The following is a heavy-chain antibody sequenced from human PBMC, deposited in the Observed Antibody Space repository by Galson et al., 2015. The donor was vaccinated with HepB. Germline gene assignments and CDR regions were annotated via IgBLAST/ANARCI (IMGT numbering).Heavy chain of an antibody. J-gene: IGHJ3*02. D-gene: IGHD2-21*02. CDR3: ARETSDSESSAFDN. V-gene: IGHV3-11*01. CDR1: GFSFSDSY. Sequence: SLRLSCAASGFSFSDSYMSWIRQAPGKGLEWISYISDGSDTKYYADSVKGRFTISRDNAKNSLFLQMTGLRAEDTAVFYCARETSDSESSAFDNWGPRDNGHRLF. CDR2: ISDGSDTK.